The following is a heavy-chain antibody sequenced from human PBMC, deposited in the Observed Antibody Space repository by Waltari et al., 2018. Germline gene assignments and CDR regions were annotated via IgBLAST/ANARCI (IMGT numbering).Heavy chain of an antibody. CDR3: ASLGYCSGGSCYSRLLFDY. V-gene: IGHV1-69*14. CDR2: ISPNVGTA. CDR1: GGTFSSYA. Sequence: QVQLVQSGAEVKKPGSSVQVSCKASGGTFSSYAISWVRQAPGHGLEWMGGISPNVGTANYAQKFQGRVTITADKSTSTAYMELSSLRSEDTAVYYCASLGYCSGGSCYSRLLFDYWGQGTLVTVSS. D-gene: IGHD2-15*01. J-gene: IGHJ4*02.